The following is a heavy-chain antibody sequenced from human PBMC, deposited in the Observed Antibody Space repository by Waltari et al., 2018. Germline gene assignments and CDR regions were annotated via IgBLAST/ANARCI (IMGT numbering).Heavy chain of an antibody. CDR1: GYTFTSYY. V-gene: IGHV1-46*01. Sequence: QVQLVQSGAEVKKPGASVKVSCKASGYTFTSYYMHWVRQAPGQGLEWMGIINPSGGSTSYAQKFQGRGTMTRDTSTSTVYMELSSLRSEDTAVYYCARDPNYDCWSGYYPLDYWGQGTLVTVSS. CDR3: ARDPNYDCWSGYYPLDY. CDR2: INPSGGST. D-gene: IGHD3-3*01. J-gene: IGHJ4*02.